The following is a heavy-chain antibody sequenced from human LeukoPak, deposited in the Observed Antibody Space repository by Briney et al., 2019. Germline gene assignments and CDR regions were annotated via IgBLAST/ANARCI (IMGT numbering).Heavy chain of an antibody. V-gene: IGHV1-2*02. Sequence: ASVKISCKASGYTFTGYYMHWVRQAPGQGLEWMGWINPNSGGTNYAQKFQGRVTMTRDTAISTAYMEMSRLRSDDTAVYYCARSVAGTETGAFDSWGQGTMVTASS. CDR1: GYTFTGYY. D-gene: IGHD6-19*01. CDR2: INPNSGGT. J-gene: IGHJ3*02. CDR3: ARSVAGTETGAFDS.